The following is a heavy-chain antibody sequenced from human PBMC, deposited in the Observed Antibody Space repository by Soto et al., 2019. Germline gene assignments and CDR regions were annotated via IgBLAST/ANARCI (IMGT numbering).Heavy chain of an antibody. Sequence: ASVKVSCKASGGTFSSYAISWVRQAPGQGLEWMGGIIPIFGTANYAQKFQGRVTITADESTSTAYMELSSLRSEDTAVYYCELGYCSSTSCYVSPTYYYYGMDVWGQGTTVTVSS. J-gene: IGHJ6*02. CDR2: IIPIFGTA. V-gene: IGHV1-69*13. D-gene: IGHD2-2*01. CDR3: ELGYCSSTSCYVSPTYYYYGMDV. CDR1: GGTFSSYA.